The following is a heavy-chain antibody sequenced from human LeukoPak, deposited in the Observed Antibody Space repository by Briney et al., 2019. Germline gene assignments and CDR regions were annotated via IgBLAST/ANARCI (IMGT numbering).Heavy chain of an antibody. V-gene: IGHV3-15*01. J-gene: IGHJ4*02. CDR1: GFAFSNAW. CDR2: IKSKTDGGTT. D-gene: IGHD2-8*01. CDR3: TTILYLEGGDY. Sequence: GGSLRLSCAASGFAFSNAWMSWVRQAPGKGLEWVGRIKSKTDGGTTDYAAPVKGRFTISRDDSKNTLYLQMNSLKTEDTAVYYCTTILYLEGGDYWGQGTLVTVSS.